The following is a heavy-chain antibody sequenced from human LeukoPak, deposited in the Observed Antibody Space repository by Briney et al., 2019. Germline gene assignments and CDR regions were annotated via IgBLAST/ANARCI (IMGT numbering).Heavy chain of an antibody. Sequence: RGSLRLSCAASGFTVSSNYMSWVRQAPGKGLEWVSVIYSGGSTYYADSVKGRFTISRHNSKNTLYLQMNSLRAEDTAVYYCARVEGGYYFDYWGQGTLVTVSS. CDR1: GFTVSSNY. J-gene: IGHJ4*02. D-gene: IGHD5-12*01. CDR2: IYSGGST. CDR3: ARVEGGYYFDY. V-gene: IGHV3-53*04.